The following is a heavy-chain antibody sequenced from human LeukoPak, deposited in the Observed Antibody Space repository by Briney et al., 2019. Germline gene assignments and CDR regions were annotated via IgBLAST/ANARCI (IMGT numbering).Heavy chain of an antibody. CDR1: GFSSDSYW. Sequence: RVSLRLSCVASGFSSDSYWMNWVRQAPGRGLEWVSGISDSSSRIHYADSVKGRFTISRDNSKNTLYLQMNTLRAEDTAVYYCARGRGVTIFGVVGYWGQGTLVTVSS. J-gene: IGHJ4*02. V-gene: IGHV3-23*01. CDR3: ARGRGVTIFGVVGY. CDR2: ISDSSSRI. D-gene: IGHD3-3*01.